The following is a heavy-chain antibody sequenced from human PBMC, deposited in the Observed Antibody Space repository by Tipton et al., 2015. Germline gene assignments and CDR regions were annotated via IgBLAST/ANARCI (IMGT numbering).Heavy chain of an antibody. V-gene: IGHV4-38-2*01. CDR1: AYSISSDYY. CDR3: ASGCINFSCYYWFDP. J-gene: IGHJ5*02. D-gene: IGHD2-21*01. CDR2: ISHSGNT. Sequence: TLSLTCAVSAYSISSDYYWGWIRQPPGKGLEWIGSISHSGNTYYNPSLKSRVTMSRDTSKNQFSLKLTSVTAADTAVYYCASGCINFSCYYWFDPWGPGTLVTVSS.